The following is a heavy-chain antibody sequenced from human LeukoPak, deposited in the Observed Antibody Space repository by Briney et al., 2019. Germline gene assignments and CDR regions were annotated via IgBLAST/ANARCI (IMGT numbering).Heavy chain of an antibody. CDR2: FDPEDGET. CDR1: GYTLTELS. J-gene: IGHJ3*02. V-gene: IGHV1-24*01. Sequence: ASVKVSCKVSGYTLTELSMHWVRQAPGKGLEWMGGFDPEDGETIYAQKFQGRVTMTEDTSTDTAYMELSSRRSEDTAVYYCATDWSTIFGVADRDDAFDIWGQGTMVTVSS. D-gene: IGHD3-3*01. CDR3: ATDWSTIFGVADRDDAFDI.